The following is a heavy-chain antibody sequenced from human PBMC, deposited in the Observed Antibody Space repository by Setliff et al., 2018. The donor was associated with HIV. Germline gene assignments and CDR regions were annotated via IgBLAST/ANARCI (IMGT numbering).Heavy chain of an antibody. V-gene: IGHV4-61*02. CDR2: LYISGST. CDR3: ARSLRYFDWSLHY. J-gene: IGHJ4*02. CDR1: GGSISSGNYY. Sequence: SETLSLTCAVSGGSISSGNYYWSWIRQPAGKGLEWIGRLYISGSTNYNPSLKSRVTISVDASKKQFSLNLSSVTAADTAVYYCARSLRYFDWSLHYWGQGMLVTVSS. D-gene: IGHD3-9*01.